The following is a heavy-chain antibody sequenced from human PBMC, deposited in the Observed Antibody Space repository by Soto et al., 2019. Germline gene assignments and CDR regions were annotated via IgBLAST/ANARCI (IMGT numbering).Heavy chain of an antibody. CDR3: ARDRDDFWSGYYYSDGMDV. Sequence: ASVKVSCKASGYTFTGYYMHWGRQAPGKGLGWMGWINPNSGGTNYAKKFQGRVTMTRDTSISTAYMELSRLRSDDTAVYYCARDRDDFWSGYYYSDGMDVWGQGTTVTVSS. CDR2: INPNSGGT. V-gene: IGHV1-2*02. J-gene: IGHJ6*02. CDR1: GYTFTGYY. D-gene: IGHD3-3*01.